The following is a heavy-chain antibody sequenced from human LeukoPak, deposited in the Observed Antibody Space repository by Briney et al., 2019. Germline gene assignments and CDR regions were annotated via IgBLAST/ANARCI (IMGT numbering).Heavy chain of an antibody. V-gene: IGHV1-8*03. CDR2: MNPNSGNT. J-gene: IGHJ4*02. D-gene: IGHD3-16*02. CDR1: GYTFTSYG. Sequence: GASVKVSCKASGYTFTSYGISWVRQAPGQGLEWMGWMNPNSGNTGYAQKFQGRVTITRNTSISTAYMELSSLRSEDTAVYYCARVLYVWGSRIVIPFRYWGQGTLVTVSS. CDR3: ARVLYVWGSRIVIPFRY.